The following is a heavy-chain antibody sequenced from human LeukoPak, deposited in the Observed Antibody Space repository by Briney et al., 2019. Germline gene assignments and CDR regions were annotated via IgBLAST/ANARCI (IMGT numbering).Heavy chain of an antibody. CDR1: GFTFSSYE. CDR2: ISSSGSTI. Sequence: PGGSLRLSCAASGFTFSSYEMNWVRQAPGKGLEWVSYISSSGSTIYYADSVKGRFTISRDNTKNSLYLQMNSLRAEDTAVYYCARLGAQYYDYVWGSYRPLALDYWGQGTLVTVSS. V-gene: IGHV3-48*03. D-gene: IGHD3-16*02. CDR3: ARLGAQYYDYVWGSYRPLALDY. J-gene: IGHJ4*02.